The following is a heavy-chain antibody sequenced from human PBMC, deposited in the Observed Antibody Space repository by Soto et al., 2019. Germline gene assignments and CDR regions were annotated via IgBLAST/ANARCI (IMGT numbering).Heavy chain of an antibody. D-gene: IGHD6-13*01. CDR2: INPNSSGT. Sequence: ASVKVSCKASGYTFTGYYMHWVRQAPGQGLEWMGWINPNSSGTNYAQKFQGWVTMTRDTSISTAYMELSRLRSDDTAVYYCARSIAAAGDDFDYWGQGTLVTVSS. CDR1: GYTFTGYY. CDR3: ARSIAAAGDDFDY. J-gene: IGHJ4*02. V-gene: IGHV1-2*04.